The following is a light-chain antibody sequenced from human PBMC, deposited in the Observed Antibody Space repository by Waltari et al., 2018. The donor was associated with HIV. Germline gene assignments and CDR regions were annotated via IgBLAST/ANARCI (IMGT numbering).Light chain of an antibody. CDR3: YSAADNTWV. CDR1: VLATKY. Sequence: SYELTQPSSVSVSPGQTARIPCPGDVLATKYARWFQHKPAQAPVRGICKDPERPSGIPERFSGSSSGTTVTLTISGAQVEDEADYYCYSAADNTWVFGGGTKLTVL. J-gene: IGLJ3*02. CDR2: KDP. V-gene: IGLV3-27*01.